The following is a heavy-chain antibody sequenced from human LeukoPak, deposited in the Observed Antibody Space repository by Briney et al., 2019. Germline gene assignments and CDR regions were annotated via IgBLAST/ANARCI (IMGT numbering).Heavy chain of an antibody. V-gene: IGHV3-21*01. J-gene: IGHJ4*02. CDR1: GFTFSSYS. D-gene: IGHD6-13*01. CDR3: ARDGVLAAAGTLVVEYYFDY. Sequence: PGGSLRLSCAASGFTFSSYSMNWVRQAPGKGLEWVSSISSSSSYIYYADSVKGRFTISRDNAKNSLYLQMNSLRAEDTAVYYCARDGVLAAAGTLVVEYYFDYWGLGTLVTVSS. CDR2: ISSSSSYI.